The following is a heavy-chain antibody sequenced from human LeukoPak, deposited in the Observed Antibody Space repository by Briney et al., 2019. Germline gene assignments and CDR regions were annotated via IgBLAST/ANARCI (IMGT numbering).Heavy chain of an antibody. CDR2: ISGSGGST. D-gene: IGHD5-18*01. J-gene: IGHJ4*02. CDR3: SPPAGYSYGLFDY. Sequence: PGGSLRLSCAASGFTFSSYAMSWVRQAPGKGLEWVSAISGSGGSTYYADSVKGRFTISRDNSKNTLYPQMNSLRAEDTAVYYCSPPAGYSYGLFDYWGQGTLVTVSS. CDR1: GFTFSSYA. V-gene: IGHV3-23*01.